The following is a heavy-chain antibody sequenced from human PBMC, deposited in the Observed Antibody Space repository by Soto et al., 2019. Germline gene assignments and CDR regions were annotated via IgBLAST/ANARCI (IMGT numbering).Heavy chain of an antibody. J-gene: IGHJ4*02. CDR2: INGANGDT. CDR1: GYTFTSYS. D-gene: IGHD5-18*01. V-gene: IGHV1-3*01. CDR3: ASAPLSLYSADSR. Sequence: QVQIVQSGAAVRKPGASVMLSCKTSGYTFTSYSIHWVRQAPGQRLEWMGWINGANGDTKYSQRFHDRVTISRNTSASTVYMALGSLPFDDTAIYYCASAPLSLYSADSRWGQGTQVTVSS.